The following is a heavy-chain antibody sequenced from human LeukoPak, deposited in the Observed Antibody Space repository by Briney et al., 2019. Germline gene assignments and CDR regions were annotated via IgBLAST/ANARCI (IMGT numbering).Heavy chain of an antibody. Sequence: GGSLRLSCAASGFTFSSYGMHWVRQAPGKGLEWVAFIRYDGSNKYYADSVKGRFTISRDNSKNTLYLQMNSLRAEDTAVYYCARGGYDSSGYLYYFDYWGQGTLVTVSS. V-gene: IGHV3-30*02. CDR1: GFTFSSYG. CDR3: ARGGYDSSGYLYYFDY. CDR2: IRYDGSNK. J-gene: IGHJ4*02. D-gene: IGHD3-22*01.